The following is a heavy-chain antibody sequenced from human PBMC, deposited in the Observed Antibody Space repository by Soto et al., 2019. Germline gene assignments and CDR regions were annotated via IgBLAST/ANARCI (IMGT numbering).Heavy chain of an antibody. Sequence: PGESLNISCKGSGYSFTSCLIGWVRQMPGKGLEWMGIIYPGDSDTRYSPSFQGQVTISADKSISTAYLQWSSLKASDTAMYYCAGGGVRGVITRTRDYYGMDAWGQGTTVTVSS. D-gene: IGHD3-10*01. CDR2: IYPGDSDT. J-gene: IGHJ6*02. V-gene: IGHV5-51*01. CDR1: GYSFTSCL. CDR3: AGGGVRGVITRTRDYYGMDA.